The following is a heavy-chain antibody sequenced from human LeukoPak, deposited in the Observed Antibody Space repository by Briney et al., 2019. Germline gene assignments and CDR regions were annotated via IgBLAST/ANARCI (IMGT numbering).Heavy chain of an antibody. CDR1: GGSISPYY. J-gene: IGHJ6*03. CDR2: IYTSGST. V-gene: IGHV4-4*07. D-gene: IGHD4-11*01. Sequence: PSETLSLTCTVSGGSISPYYWSWIRQPAGKGLEWIGRIYTSGSTNYNPSLKSRVTISVDTSKNQFSLKLSSVTAADTAVYYCARSPYSNYYYYYYMDVWGKGTTVTVSS. CDR3: ARSPYSNYYYYYYMDV.